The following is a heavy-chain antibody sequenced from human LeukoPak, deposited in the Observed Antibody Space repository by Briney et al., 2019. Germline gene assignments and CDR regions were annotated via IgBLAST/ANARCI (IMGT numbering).Heavy chain of an antibody. D-gene: IGHD3-10*01. V-gene: IGHV3-33*01. J-gene: IGHJ4*02. Sequence: GRSLRLSCAASGFAFNTYAMHWVRQAPGKGLEWVALMWHDGSHKFYSNSVRGQFTISRDNSKNTVSLQMNNLRPEDTAVYYCAREIFDSVSYPDFWGQGTLVSVSS. CDR3: AREIFDSVSYPDF. CDR2: MWHDGSHK. CDR1: GFAFNTYA.